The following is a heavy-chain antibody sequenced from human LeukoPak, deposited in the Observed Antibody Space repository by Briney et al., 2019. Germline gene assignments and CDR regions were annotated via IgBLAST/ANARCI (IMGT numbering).Heavy chain of an antibody. D-gene: IGHD6-19*01. J-gene: IGHJ4*02. CDR3: ARVVGSGWNYFDS. V-gene: IGHV4-59*01. CDR1: GGSISSYY. CDR2: RHHSGSS. Sequence: PSETLSLTCTVSGGSISSYYWSCLRQPPGKGLEWIAYRHHSGSSNYNPSLESRVTVSVDTSNNQFSLRVTSVTAADTAVYYCARVVGSGWNYFDSWGQGTLVTVSS.